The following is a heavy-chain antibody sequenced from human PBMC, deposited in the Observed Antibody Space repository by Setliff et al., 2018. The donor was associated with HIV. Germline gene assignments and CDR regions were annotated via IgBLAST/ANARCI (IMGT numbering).Heavy chain of an antibody. J-gene: IGHJ5*02. D-gene: IGHD6-6*01. CDR2: ISAYDGNT. CDR3: AREGGLDWGFVAARTRWFDP. Sequence: ASVKVSCKASGYMFTSYGITWVRQAPGQGLEWMGWISAYDGNTKFAQKFQGRVTLTTDTSTTTAYMDLTSLRSDDTAVYYCAREGGLDWGFVAARTRWFDPWGQGTLVTVSS. V-gene: IGHV1-18*01. CDR1: GYMFTSYG.